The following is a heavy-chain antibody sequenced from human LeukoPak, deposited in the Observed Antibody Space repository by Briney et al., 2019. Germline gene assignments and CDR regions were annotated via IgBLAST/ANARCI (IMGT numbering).Heavy chain of an antibody. CDR3: ARVATVTPIDPYGMDV. D-gene: IGHD4-11*01. Sequence: KASETLSLTCAVSGGSISSSNWWSWIRQPPGKGLEWIGEINHSGSTNYNPSLKSRVTISVDTSKNQFSLKLSSVTAADTAVYYCARVATVTPIDPYGMDVWGQGTTVTVSS. V-gene: IGHV4-4*02. CDR2: INHSGST. CDR1: GGSISSSNW. J-gene: IGHJ6*02.